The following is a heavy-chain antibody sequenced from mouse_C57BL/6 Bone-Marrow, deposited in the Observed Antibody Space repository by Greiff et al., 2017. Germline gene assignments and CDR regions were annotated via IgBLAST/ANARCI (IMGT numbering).Heavy chain of an antibody. D-gene: IGHD1-1*01. CDR3: AKTGTVYAMDY. J-gene: IGHJ4*01. CDR1: GFSLTSYG. Sequence: VQLVESGPGLVQPSQSLSITCTVSGFSLTSYGVHWVRQSPGKGLEWLGVIWRGGSTDYNAAVMSRLSITKDNSKSQVFFKMNSLQADDTAIYYCAKTGTVYAMDYWGQGTSVTVSS. V-gene: IGHV2-5*01. CDR2: IWRGGST.